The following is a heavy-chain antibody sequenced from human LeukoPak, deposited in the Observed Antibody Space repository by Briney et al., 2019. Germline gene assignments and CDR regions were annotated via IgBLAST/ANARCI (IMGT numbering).Heavy chain of an antibody. V-gene: IGHV3-7*01. J-gene: IGHJ4*02. Sequence: GGSLRLSCAASGFVFSNYWMSWVRQAPGKGLEWVANIKPDGTEKYCVDSLKGRFTISRDNTKNSLYLQMNSLRVEDTAVYYCARGGNSSWDYWGQGALVTVSS. D-gene: IGHD2-21*01. CDR3: ARGGNSSWDY. CDR1: GFVFSNYW. CDR2: IKPDGTEK.